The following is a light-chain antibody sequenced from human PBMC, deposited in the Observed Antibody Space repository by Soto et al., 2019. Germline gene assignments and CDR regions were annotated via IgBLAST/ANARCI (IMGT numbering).Light chain of an antibody. CDR3: QQYGDSPYT. Sequence: EIVLTQSPGTLSLSPGERATLSCHASQSISSSYLAWYQQKPGQAPRVLIYAAATRATGIPDRFSGSGSGTAFTLTISKLEPADFATYYCQQYGDSPYTFGQGTKLEIK. V-gene: IGKV3-20*01. CDR2: AAA. J-gene: IGKJ2*01. CDR1: QSISSSY.